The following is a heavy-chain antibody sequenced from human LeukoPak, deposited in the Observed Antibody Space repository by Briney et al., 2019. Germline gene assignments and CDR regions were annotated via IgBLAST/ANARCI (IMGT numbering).Heavy chain of an antibody. D-gene: IGHD3-22*01. J-gene: IGHJ4*02. CDR1: GFTFDDYA. CDR3: ARDRSYYDSSGYYQYFDY. CDR2: ISGDGGST. V-gene: IGHV3-43*02. Sequence: GGSLRLSCAASGFTFDDYAMHWVRQAPGKGLEWVSLISGDGGSTYYADSVKGRFTISRDNAKNSVYLQMNSLRAEDTAVYYCARDRSYYDSSGYYQYFDYWGQGSLVTVSS.